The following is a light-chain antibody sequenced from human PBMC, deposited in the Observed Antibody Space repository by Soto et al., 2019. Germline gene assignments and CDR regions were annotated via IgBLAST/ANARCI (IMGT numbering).Light chain of an antibody. J-gene: IGLJ1*01. V-gene: IGLV1-40*01. Sequence: QSVLTQPPSVSEAPGQRFTISCTGSSSNIGAGYEAHWYQQVPGTAPKLLIYENNNRPSGVPDRFSGSKSGTSASLAIPGLQAEDEAEYYCQSYDSSLSGYVFGTGTKRTVL. CDR3: QSYDSSLSGYV. CDR1: SSNIGAGYE. CDR2: ENN.